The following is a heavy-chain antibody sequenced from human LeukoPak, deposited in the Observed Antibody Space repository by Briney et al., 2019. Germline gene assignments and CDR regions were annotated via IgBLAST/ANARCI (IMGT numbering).Heavy chain of an antibody. Sequence: PSETLSLTCTVSGGSISSSSYYWGWIRQPPGKGLEWIGSIYYSGSTYYNPSLKSRVTISVDTSKNQFSLKLSSVTAADTAEYYCARRFVGYCSSTSCSAPDYWGQGTLVTVSS. CDR3: ARRFVGYCSSTSCSAPDY. J-gene: IGHJ4*02. CDR1: GGSISSSSYY. CDR2: IYYSGST. D-gene: IGHD2-2*01. V-gene: IGHV4-39*01.